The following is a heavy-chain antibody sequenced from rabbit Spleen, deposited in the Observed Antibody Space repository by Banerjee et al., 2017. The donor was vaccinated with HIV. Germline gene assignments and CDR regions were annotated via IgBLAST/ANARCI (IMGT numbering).Heavy chain of an antibody. CDR2: IYAGKGST. Sequence: QLTATGGGVVQPAGSLTLSCKASGIDFTKYYITWVRQAPGKGQEWIGIIYAGKGSTNCASWVNGRFTISSDNAQSTVDLNMTSLTATDPATYFCARDIVPWLGLTRLDLWGPGTLVTVS. V-gene: IGHV1S7*01. CDR1: GIDFTKYY. J-gene: IGHJ3*01. CDR3: ARDIVPWLGLTRLDL. D-gene: IGHD4-1*01.